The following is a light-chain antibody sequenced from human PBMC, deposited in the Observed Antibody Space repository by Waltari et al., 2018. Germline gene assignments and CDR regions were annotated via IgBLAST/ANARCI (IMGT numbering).Light chain of an antibody. Sequence: SWYQQHPGKAPHLIISEVTKRPSWVSNRFSGSNSGNTASLTISGLQADDEADYYCCSFAIRIGVFGGVTKVTVL. CDR2: EVT. CDR3: CSFAIRIGV. V-gene: IGLV2-23*02. J-gene: IGLJ2*01.